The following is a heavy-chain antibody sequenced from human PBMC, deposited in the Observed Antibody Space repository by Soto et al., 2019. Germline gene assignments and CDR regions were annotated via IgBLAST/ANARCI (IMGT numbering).Heavy chain of an antibody. J-gene: IGHJ4*02. D-gene: IGHD5-12*01. V-gene: IGHV1-18*01. CDR2: ISAYNGNT. Sequence: ASVKVSCKASGYTFTSYGISWVRQAPGQGLEWMGWISAYNGNTNYAQKLQGRVTMTTDTSTSTAYMELRSLRSDDTAVYYCARDLNIVAQQASLSDYWSQGTLVTVSS. CDR1: GYTFTSYG. CDR3: ARDLNIVAQQASLSDY.